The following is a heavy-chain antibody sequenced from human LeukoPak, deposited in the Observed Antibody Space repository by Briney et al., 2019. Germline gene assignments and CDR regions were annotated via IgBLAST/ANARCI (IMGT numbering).Heavy chain of an antibody. CDR1: GGSFSGYY. CDR3: ARAQSPHTIGY. J-gene: IGHJ4*02. CDR2: INHSGST. D-gene: IGHD2-2*01. Sequence: PSETLSLTCAVYGGSFSGYYWSWIRQPPGKGLEWIGEINHSGSTNYNPSLKSRVTISVDTSKNQFSLKLSSVTAADTAVYYCARAQSPHTIGYWGQGTLVTVSS. V-gene: IGHV4-34*01.